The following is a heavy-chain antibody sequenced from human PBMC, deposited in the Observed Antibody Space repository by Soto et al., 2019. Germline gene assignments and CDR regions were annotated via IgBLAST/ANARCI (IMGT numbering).Heavy chain of an antibody. D-gene: IGHD5-18*01. J-gene: IGHJ4*02. CDR3: ASHAYTYAAGYFDS. V-gene: IGHV3-66*04. Sequence: EVQLVESGGGLVQPGGSLRLSCAASGVTVSSNYMSWVRQAPGKGLEWVSVIYSGGSTYYADSVKGRFTISRDNSKNTLYLQMNSLRAEDTAVYYSASHAYTYAAGYFDSWCQGTLVTVSS. CDR2: IYSGGST. CDR1: GVTVSSNY.